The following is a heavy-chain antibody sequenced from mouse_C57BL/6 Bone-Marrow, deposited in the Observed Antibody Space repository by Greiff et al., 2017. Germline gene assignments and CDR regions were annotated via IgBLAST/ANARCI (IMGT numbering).Heavy chain of an antibody. Sequence: EVQLQQSGPVLVKPGASVKMSCKASGYTFTDYYMNWVKQSHGKSLEWIGVINPYNGGTSYNQKFKGKATLTVDKSSSTAYMELNSLTSEDSAVYYCARGGIYDGYFLFDYWGQGTTLTVSS. V-gene: IGHV1-19*01. J-gene: IGHJ2*01. CDR2: INPYNGGT. CDR1: GYTFTDYY. D-gene: IGHD2-3*01. CDR3: ARGGIYDGYFLFDY.